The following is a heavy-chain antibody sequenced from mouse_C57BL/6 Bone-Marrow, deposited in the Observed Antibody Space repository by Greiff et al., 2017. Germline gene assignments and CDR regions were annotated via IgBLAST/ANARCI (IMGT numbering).Heavy chain of an antibody. V-gene: IGHV5-4*01. CDR3: AEVEGWLRYWCFDV. Sequence: EVQLQESGAGLVKPGASLKLSCAASGFTFSSYAMPWVRQTPEQRLEWVGTISAGGSYTYYPDNVKGRFTITRDNAKNNPYLQMGHLKSGGTATYYCAEVEGWLRYWCFDVWGTGTTVTVSS. J-gene: IGHJ1*03. D-gene: IGHD2-2*01. CDR1: GFTFSSYA. CDR2: ISAGGSYT.